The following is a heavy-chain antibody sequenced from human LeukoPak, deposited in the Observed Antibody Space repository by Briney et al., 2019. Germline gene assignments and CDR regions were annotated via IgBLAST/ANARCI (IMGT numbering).Heavy chain of an antibody. CDR2: INPNSGGT. J-gene: IGHJ4*02. CDR3: ARSRYCSGDSCYFNDY. Sequence: VASVTVSFKASGYTFTGYYMHWVRQAPGQGLEWVGWINPNSGGTNYAQKFQGRVTMTRDTSISTAYMELSRLRSDDTAVYYCARSRYCSGDSCYFNDYWGQGTLVTVSS. V-gene: IGHV1-2*02. CDR1: GYTFTGYY. D-gene: IGHD2-15*01.